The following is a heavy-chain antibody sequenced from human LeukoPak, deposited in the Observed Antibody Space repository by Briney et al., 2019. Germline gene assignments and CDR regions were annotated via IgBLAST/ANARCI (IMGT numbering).Heavy chain of an antibody. CDR2: IYHSGST. CDR3: ARVGDSSGYYYYFDY. J-gene: IGHJ4*02. Sequence: SGTLSLTCAVSGGSISRSDWWSWVRQSPGKGLEWIGYIYHSGSTYYNPSLKSRVTISVDRSKNQVSLKLSSVTAADTAVYHCARVGDSSGYYYYFDYWGQGTLVTVSS. D-gene: IGHD3-22*01. CDR1: GGSISRSDW. V-gene: IGHV4-4*02.